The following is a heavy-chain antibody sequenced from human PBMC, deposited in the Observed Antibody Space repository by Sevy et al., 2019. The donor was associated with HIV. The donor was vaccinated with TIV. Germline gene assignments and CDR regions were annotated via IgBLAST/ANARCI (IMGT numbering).Heavy chain of an antibody. CDR3: AKDGVYGGNFEHFHH. CDR2: ITGSGGTT. D-gene: IGHD4-17*01. J-gene: IGHJ1*01. Sequence: GGSLRLSCAASGFTFNSYAMSWVRQAPGKGLEWVSSITGSGGTTYFADSVKGRFTISRDNSKNTLYLQMNSLRAEDTALYYCAKDGVYGGNFEHFHHWGQGTLVTVSS. CDR1: GFTFNSYA. V-gene: IGHV3-23*01.